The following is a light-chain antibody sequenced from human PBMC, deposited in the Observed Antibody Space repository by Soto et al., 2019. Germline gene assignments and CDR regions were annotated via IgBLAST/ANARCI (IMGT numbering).Light chain of an antibody. V-gene: IGKV1-8*01. CDR3: QQYYSYPRT. Sequence: AIRMTQSPSSFSASTGDRVTITCRASQGISSYLAWYQQKPGKAPKLLIYAASTFQSGVPSRFSGSGSRTDFTLTISCLQSEDFATYYCQQYYSYPRTFGQGTKVEIK. CDR2: AAS. J-gene: IGKJ1*01. CDR1: QGISSY.